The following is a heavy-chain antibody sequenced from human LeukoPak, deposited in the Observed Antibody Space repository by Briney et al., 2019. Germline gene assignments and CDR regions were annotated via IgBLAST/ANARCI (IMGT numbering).Heavy chain of an antibody. Sequence: MASETLSLTCTVSGDSMGNYYWNWLRQPAGKGLEWIGRIRSDGTTYANPSLESAVTMSVDTSNNHISLRLSSATAAGTAVYYCARSTGFYTTYYMDVWGKGTTVTVSS. J-gene: IGHJ6*03. D-gene: IGHD3-22*01. CDR1: GDSMGNYY. V-gene: IGHV4-4*07. CDR3: ARSTGFYTTYYMDV. CDR2: IRSDGTT.